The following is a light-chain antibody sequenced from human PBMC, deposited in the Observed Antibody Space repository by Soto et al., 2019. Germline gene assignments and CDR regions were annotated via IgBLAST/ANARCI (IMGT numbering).Light chain of an antibody. CDR1: QSLLHSNGYNY. V-gene: IGKV2-28*01. Sequence: DIVMPQSPLSQHVTPGEPASIYCRSSQSLLHSNGYNYLDCYLQKPGQSPQLLIYLGSNRASGVTDRFSGSGSGTDFTLKISRVEAEDVGVYYCMQALQTPYTFGQGTKLEIK. CDR2: LGS. CDR3: MQALQTPYT. J-gene: IGKJ2*01.